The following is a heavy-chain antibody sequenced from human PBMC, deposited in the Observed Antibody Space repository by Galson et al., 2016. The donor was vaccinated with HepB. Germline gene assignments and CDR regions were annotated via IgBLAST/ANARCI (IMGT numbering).Heavy chain of an antibody. J-gene: IGHJ4*02. CDR3: ARDHFYYSRGYYLDY. V-gene: IGHV3-64*01. Sequence: SLRLSCAASGFTFSTYTMHWVRQAPGRGPEYVSAIKSNGDTTYYANSVKGRFTISRDNSKNTLYLQMGSLRAEDTAIYYCARDHFYYSRGYYLDYWGQGTLATVSS. D-gene: IGHD3-22*01. CDR2: IKSNGDTT. CDR1: GFTFSTYT.